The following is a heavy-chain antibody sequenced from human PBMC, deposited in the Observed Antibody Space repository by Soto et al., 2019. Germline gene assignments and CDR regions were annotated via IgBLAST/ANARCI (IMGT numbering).Heavy chain of an antibody. CDR2: ISGSGGST. CDR3: AKDLVTMVRGVSSGPFGY. V-gene: IGHV3-23*01. Sequence: LRLSCAASGFTFSSYAMSWVRQAPGKGLEWVSAISGSGGSTYYADSVKGRFTISRDNSKNTLYLQMNSLRAEDTAVYYCAKDLVTMVRGVSSGPFGYWGQGTLVTVSS. D-gene: IGHD3-10*01. CDR1: GFTFSSYA. J-gene: IGHJ4*02.